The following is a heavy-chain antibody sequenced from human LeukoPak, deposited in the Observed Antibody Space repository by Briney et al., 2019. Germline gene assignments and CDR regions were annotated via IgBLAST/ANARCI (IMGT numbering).Heavy chain of an antibody. CDR2: ISSSSNYI. D-gene: IGHD5-12*01. CDR1: GFTFSSYS. CDR3: ARAGIVATIVMFDY. J-gene: IGHJ4*02. Sequence: GGSLRLSGAASGFTFSSYSMNWVRQAPGKGLEWVSSISSSSNYIYYADSVKGRFTISRDNAKKSLFLQMNSLRAEDTAVYYCARAGIVATIVMFDYWGQGTLVTVSS. V-gene: IGHV3-21*01.